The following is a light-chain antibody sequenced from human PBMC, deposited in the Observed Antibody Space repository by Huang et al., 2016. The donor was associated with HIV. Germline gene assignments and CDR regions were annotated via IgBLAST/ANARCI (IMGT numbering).Light chain of an antibody. Sequence: DIKITQSPSSLSASVGDRVIITFRASQNINRYLNWYQQQPGKAPKLLISGASKLQSGVPSSFSGSGSGTHFTLAISSLQPEDSATYYCQQSAVTPRTFGQGTKLEI. CDR1: QNINRY. V-gene: IGKV1-39*01. CDR3: QQSAVTPRT. J-gene: IGKJ2*01. CDR2: GAS.